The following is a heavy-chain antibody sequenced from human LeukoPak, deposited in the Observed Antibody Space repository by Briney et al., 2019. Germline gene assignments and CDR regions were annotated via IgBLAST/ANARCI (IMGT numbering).Heavy chain of an antibody. CDR2: IYYTGST. V-gene: IGHV4-39*07. CDR3: ARAVGTDGYNLWVY. D-gene: IGHD5-24*01. CDR1: SGSISSSTYY. Sequence: SETLSLTCTVSSGSISSSTYYWGWIRQPPGKGLEWIGTIYYTGSTYYNPSLKSRVTISVDTSKNQFSLKLTSVTAADTAVYYCARAVGTDGYNLWVYWGQGTLVTVSS. J-gene: IGHJ4*02.